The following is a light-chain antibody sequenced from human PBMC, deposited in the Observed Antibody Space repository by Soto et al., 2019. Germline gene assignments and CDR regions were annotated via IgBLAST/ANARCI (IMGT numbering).Light chain of an antibody. J-gene: IGLJ1*01. V-gene: IGLV2-14*01. Sequence: QSALTQPASVSGSPGLSITISCTGISSDGDDYKDVSWYQQHPGKAPKLMIYEVTYRPSGVSNRFSGSKSGNTASLTISGLQAEDEADYYCSSYTSTSTVFGTGTKLTVL. CDR3: SSYTSTSTV. CDR1: SSDGDDYKD. CDR2: EVT.